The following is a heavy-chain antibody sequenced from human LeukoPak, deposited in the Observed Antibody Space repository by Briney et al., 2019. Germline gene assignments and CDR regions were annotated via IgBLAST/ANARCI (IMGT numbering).Heavy chain of an antibody. CDR2: INQSGST. D-gene: IGHD3-3*02. CDR3: ARGRAFFD. J-gene: IGHJ4*02. V-gene: IGHV4-34*01. Sequence: SETLSLTCAVYGGSFSGFYWNWIRQPPGKGLEWIGEINQSGSTNYNPSLKSRVTISFDTSKNQFSLKLSSVTAADMAVYYCARGRAFFDWGQGTLVTVSS. CDR1: GGSFSGFY.